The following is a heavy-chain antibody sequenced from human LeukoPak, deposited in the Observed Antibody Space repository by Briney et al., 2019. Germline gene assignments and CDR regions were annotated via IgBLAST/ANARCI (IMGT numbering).Heavy chain of an antibody. CDR3: AINARLIAAAGYDAFDI. CDR2: IYPGDSET. D-gene: IGHD6-13*01. J-gene: IGHJ3*02. V-gene: IGHV5-51*01. CDR1: GYIFTTYW. Sequence: PGESLNISCKGSGYIFTTYWIGWVRQMPGKGLEWMGLIYPGDSETRYSPSFQGQVTFSADKSISTAYLQWSSLKASDTAMYYCAINARLIAAAGYDAFDIWGQGTMVTVSS.